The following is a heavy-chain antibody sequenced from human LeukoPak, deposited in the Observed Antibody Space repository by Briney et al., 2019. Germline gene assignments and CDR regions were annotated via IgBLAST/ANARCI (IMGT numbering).Heavy chain of an antibody. Sequence: PSETLSLTCTVSGGSISSYYWSWIRQPAGKGLEGIGRIYTSESTNYNPSLKSRVTMSVDTPKNQFSLKLTSVTAADTAVYYCARDGSYSHFDYWGQGTLVTVSS. V-gene: IGHV4-4*07. J-gene: IGHJ4*02. CDR1: GGSISSYY. D-gene: IGHD3-10*01. CDR3: ARDGSYSHFDY. CDR2: IYTSEST.